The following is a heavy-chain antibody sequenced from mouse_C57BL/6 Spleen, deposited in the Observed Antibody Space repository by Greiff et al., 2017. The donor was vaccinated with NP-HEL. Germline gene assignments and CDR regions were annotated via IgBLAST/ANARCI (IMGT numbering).Heavy chain of an antibody. D-gene: IGHD2-3*01. CDR2: IHPNSGST. CDR3: ARERDDGYSAWFAY. V-gene: IGHV1-64*01. CDR1: GYTFTSYW. J-gene: IGHJ3*01. Sequence: QVQLQQPGAELVKPGASVKLSCKASGYTFTSYWMHWVKQRPGQGLEWIGMIHPNSGSTNYNEKFKSKATLTVDKSSSTAYMQLSSLTSEDSAVYYCARERDDGYSAWFAYWGQGTLVTVSA.